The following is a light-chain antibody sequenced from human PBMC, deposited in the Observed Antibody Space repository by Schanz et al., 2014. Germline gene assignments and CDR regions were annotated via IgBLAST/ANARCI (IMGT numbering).Light chain of an antibody. J-gene: IGLJ2*01. V-gene: IGLV1-44*01. Sequence: QSVLTQPPSASATPGLRVTISCSGSSSNIGSNPVNWYQQLPGAAPKLLIYTNNQRPSGVPDRFSGSKSGTSASLAISGLQSEDEAEYYCGSFAGTTNLIFGGGTKLTVL. CDR3: GSFAGTTNLI. CDR1: SSNIGSNP. CDR2: TNN.